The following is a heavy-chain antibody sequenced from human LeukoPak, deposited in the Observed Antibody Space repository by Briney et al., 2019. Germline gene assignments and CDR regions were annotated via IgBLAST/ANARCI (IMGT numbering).Heavy chain of an antibody. CDR3: AKATSIAARRYYFDY. CDR2: ISGSGGST. V-gene: IGHV3-23*01. Sequence: PGGSLRLSCAASGFTFSSHAMSWVRQAPGKGLEWVSAISGSGGSTYYADSVKGRFTISRDNSKNTLYLQMNSLRAEDTAVYYCAKATSIAARRYYFDYWGQGTLVTVSS. D-gene: IGHD6-6*01. J-gene: IGHJ4*02. CDR1: GFTFSSHA.